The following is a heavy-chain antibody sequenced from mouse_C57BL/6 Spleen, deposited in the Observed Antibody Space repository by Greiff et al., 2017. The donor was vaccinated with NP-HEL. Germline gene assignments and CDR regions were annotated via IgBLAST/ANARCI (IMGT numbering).Heavy chain of an antibody. D-gene: IGHD2-5*01. CDR3: ARDSNHGRWFAY. CDR2: IYPGSGNT. Sequence: VQLQESGPELVKPGASVKISCKASGYSFTSYYIHWVKQRPGQGLEWIGWIYPGSGNTKYNEKFKGKATLTADTSSSTAYMQLSSLTSEDSAVYYCARDSNHGRWFAYWGQGTLVTVFA. J-gene: IGHJ3*01. CDR1: GYSFTSYY. V-gene: IGHV1-66*01.